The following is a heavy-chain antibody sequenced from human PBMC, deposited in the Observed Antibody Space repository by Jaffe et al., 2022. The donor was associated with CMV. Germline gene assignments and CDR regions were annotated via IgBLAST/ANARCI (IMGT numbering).Heavy chain of an antibody. CDR3: AREGYCSSTSCYVRSYYYYYYMDV. CDR2: IIPILGIA. D-gene: IGHD2-2*01. CDR1: GGTFSSYA. V-gene: IGHV1-69*09. J-gene: IGHJ6*03. Sequence: QVQLVQSGAEVKKPGSSVKVSCKASGGTFSSYAISWVRQAPGQGLEWMGRIIPILGIANYAQKFQGRVTITADKSTSTAYMELSSLRSEDTAVYYCAREGYCSSTSCYVRSYYYYYYMDVWGKGTTVTVSS.